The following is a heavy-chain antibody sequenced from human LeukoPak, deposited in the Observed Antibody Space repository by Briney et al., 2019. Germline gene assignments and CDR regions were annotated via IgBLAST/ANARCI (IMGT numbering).Heavy chain of an antibody. Sequence: SVKVSCKASGGTFSSYAISWVRQAPGQGLEWMGGIIPIFGTANYAQNFQGRVTITADKSTSTAYMELSRLRSEDTAVYYCARANTYYYDSSGYSSDFDYWGQGTLVTVSS. CDR3: ARANTYYYDSSGYSSDFDY. V-gene: IGHV1-69*06. CDR1: GGTFSSYA. D-gene: IGHD3-22*01. CDR2: IIPIFGTA. J-gene: IGHJ4*02.